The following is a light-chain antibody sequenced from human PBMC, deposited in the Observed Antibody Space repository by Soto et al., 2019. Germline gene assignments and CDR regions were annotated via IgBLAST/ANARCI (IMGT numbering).Light chain of an antibody. CDR1: QSISNY. CDR3: QQYGSSSIT. J-gene: IGKJ1*01. V-gene: IGKV3-20*01. CDR2: GAS. Sequence: TQSPSTLSASVGDRVTITCRASQSISNYLAWYRQKPGQAPRLLIYGASSRATGIPDRFSGSGSGTDFTLTISRLEPEDFAVYYCQQYGSSSITFGQGTKVDIK.